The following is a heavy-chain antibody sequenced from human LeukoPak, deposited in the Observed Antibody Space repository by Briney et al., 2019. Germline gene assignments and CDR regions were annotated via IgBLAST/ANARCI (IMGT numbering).Heavy chain of an antibody. CDR2: MNPNSGGT. CDR1: GYTLTGYY. V-gene: IGHV1-2*02. J-gene: IGHJ1*01. Sequence: ASVRLSCKASGYTLTGYYMHWVRQAPGQGLEWMGWMNPNSGGTKYAQKFQGRVTMTRDTSISTAYMELSRLRSDDTAMYYCARDKLGLGELSLYDQWGQAAL. D-gene: IGHD3-16*02. CDR3: ARDKLGLGELSLYDQ.